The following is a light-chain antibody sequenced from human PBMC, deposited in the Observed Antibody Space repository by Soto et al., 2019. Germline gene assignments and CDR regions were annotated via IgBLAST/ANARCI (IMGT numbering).Light chain of an antibody. J-gene: IGKJ5*01. CDR1: QSVSSY. CDR2: DAS. Sequence: EIVLTQSPATLSLSPGERATLSCRASQSVSSYLAWYQQKPGQAPRLLIYDASSRATGIPARFSGSGSGTDFTLTITPLEPEDFAVYFCQQYGSSPITFGQGTRLEIK. CDR3: QQYGSSPIT. V-gene: IGKV3-20*01.